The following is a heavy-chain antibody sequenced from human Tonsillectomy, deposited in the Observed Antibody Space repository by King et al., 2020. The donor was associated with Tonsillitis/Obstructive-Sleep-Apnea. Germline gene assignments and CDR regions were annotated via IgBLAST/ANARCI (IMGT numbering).Heavy chain of an antibody. D-gene: IGHD6-13*01. Sequence: VQLVESGGGVVQPGRSLRLSCVGSGFTLNNYTLQWVRQAPGRGLEWVAVISHDGSKKYYTDSVKGRFTISRDNSENKVYLQMNSLGAEDTAVYYCARDQEQQLVPGFFDYWGQGTLVTVSS. CDR1: GFTLNNYT. V-gene: IGHV3-30*04. J-gene: IGHJ4*02. CDR2: ISHDGSKK. CDR3: ARDQEQQLVPGFFDY.